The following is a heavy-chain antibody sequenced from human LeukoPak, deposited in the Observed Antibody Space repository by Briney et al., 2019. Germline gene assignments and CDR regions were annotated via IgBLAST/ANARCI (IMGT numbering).Heavy chain of an antibody. V-gene: IGHV3-23*01. D-gene: IGHD2-15*01. CDR1: GFTFSGSA. CDR2: ISGSGDST. J-gene: IGHJ4*02. CDR3: AKGMSGCCYSGLHC. Sequence: GGSLRLSCAASGFTFSGSAMTWVRQAPGKGLEWVSVISGSGDSTFYADSVKGRFTISRDSSKNTVYLQMNSLRAGDTAIYYCAKGMSGCCYSGLHCWGQGTLVTVSS.